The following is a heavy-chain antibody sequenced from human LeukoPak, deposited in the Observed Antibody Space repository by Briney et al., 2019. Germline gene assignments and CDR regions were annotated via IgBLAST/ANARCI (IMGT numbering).Heavy chain of an antibody. J-gene: IGHJ4*02. CDR3: ARLTQLARGRY. CDR2: ISGSGGST. Sequence: GGSLRLTCAASGFTFSSYAMSWVRQAPGKGLEWVSAISGSGGSTYYADSVKGRFTISRDNSKNTLYLQMNSLRAEDTVVYYCARLTQLARGRYWGQGTLVTVSS. D-gene: IGHD6-6*01. V-gene: IGHV3-23*01. CDR1: GFTFSSYA.